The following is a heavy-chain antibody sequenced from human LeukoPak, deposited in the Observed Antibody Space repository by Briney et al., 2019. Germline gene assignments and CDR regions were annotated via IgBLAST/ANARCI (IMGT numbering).Heavy chain of an antibody. J-gene: IGHJ6*03. V-gene: IGHV4-38-2*02. D-gene: IGHD6-6*01. Sequence: PSETLSLTCTVSGYSISSGYYWGWIRQPPGKGLEWIGSIYHSGSTYYNPSLKSRVTISVDTSKNQFSLKLSSVTAADTAVYYCARVKAARPYMDVWGKGTTVTVSS. CDR1: GYSISSGYY. CDR3: ARVKAARPYMDV. CDR2: IYHSGST.